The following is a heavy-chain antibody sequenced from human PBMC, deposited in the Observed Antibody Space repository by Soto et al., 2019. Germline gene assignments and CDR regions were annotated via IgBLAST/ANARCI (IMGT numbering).Heavy chain of an antibody. V-gene: IGHV4-59*04. CDR3: ARHLSGRAFYDFWSGYSGWFDP. CDR2: IYYSGST. CDR1: GGSISGYY. D-gene: IGHD3-3*01. J-gene: IGHJ5*02. Sequence: QVQLQESGPGLVKPSETLSLTCTVSGGSISGYYWSWIRQPPGKGLEWIGNIYYSGSTYYNPSLKSRVTISVDTSKNQFSLKLSSVTAADTAVYYCARHLSGRAFYDFWSGYSGWFDPWGQGTLVTVSS.